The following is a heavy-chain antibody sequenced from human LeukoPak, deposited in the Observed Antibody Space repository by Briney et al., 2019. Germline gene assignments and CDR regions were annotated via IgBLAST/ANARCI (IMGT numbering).Heavy chain of an antibody. CDR2: INPDGRVT. Sequence: PGGSLRLFCAVSGFTLSTSWMSWVRLAPGKGLEWVADINPDGRVTFSAASVKGRFTISRDNAKNSVYLQMNSLKVDDTPVYYCATDPGWGAADYGGEGTLVTVSS. D-gene: IGHD7-27*01. J-gene: IGHJ4*02. V-gene: IGHV3-7*01. CDR1: GFTLSTSW. CDR3: ATDPGWGAADY.